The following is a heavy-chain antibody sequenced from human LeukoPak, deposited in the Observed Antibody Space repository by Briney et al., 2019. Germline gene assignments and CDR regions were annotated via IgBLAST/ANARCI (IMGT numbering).Heavy chain of an antibody. Sequence: SETLSLTCTVSGGSISSSSYYWGWIRQPPGKGLEWIGSIYHSGSTYYNPSLKSRVTISVDTSKNQFSLKLSSVTAADTAVYYCARGFSSSWYYYYYYMDVWGKGTTVTVSS. CDR3: ARGFSSSWYYYYYYMDV. J-gene: IGHJ6*03. D-gene: IGHD6-13*01. V-gene: IGHV4-39*07. CDR1: GGSISSSSYY. CDR2: IYHSGST.